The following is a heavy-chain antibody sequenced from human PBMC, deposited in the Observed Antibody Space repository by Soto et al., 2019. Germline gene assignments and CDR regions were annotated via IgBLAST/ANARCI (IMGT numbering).Heavy chain of an antibody. Sequence: GGSLRLSCAASGFTFSSYDMHWVGQATGKGLEWVSAIGTAGDTYYPGSVKGRFTISRENAKNSLYLQMNSLRAGDTAVYYCARGGTRGLGIDYYYYYMDVWGKGTTVTVSS. CDR2: IGTAGDT. J-gene: IGHJ6*03. V-gene: IGHV3-13*01. D-gene: IGHD7-27*01. CDR3: ARGGTRGLGIDYYYYYMDV. CDR1: GFTFSSYD.